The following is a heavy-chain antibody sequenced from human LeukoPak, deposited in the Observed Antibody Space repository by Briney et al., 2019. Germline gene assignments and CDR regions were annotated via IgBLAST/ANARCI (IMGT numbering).Heavy chain of an antibody. CDR2: IYYSGST. D-gene: IGHD3-9*01. CDR1: GGSISSSSYY. J-gene: IGHJ4*02. Sequence: SETLSLTCTVSGGSISSSSYYWGWIRQPPGKGLEWIGSIYYSGSTYYNPSLKSRVTISVDTSKNQFSLKLSSVTAADTAVYYCARAMGRLRFFELWGQGTLVTVSS. CDR3: ARAMGRLRFFEL. V-gene: IGHV4-39*01.